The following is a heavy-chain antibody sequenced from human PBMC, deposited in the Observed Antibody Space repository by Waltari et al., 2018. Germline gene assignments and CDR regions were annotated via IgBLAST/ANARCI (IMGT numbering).Heavy chain of an antibody. V-gene: IGHV3-53*01. CDR1: GFTVSSNY. CDR3: ARDWGGSSGSLGYDY. CDR2: ISRGGST. J-gene: IGHJ4*02. Sequence: EVQLVESGGGLIQPGGSLRLSCAASGFTVSSNYMSWVRKAPGKGLEWVSVISRGGSTYDGDSVKGRFTYSRDNTKNTLYLQMNSLRAEDTAVYYWARDWGGSSGSLGYDYWGQGTLVTVSS. D-gene: IGHD3-22*01.